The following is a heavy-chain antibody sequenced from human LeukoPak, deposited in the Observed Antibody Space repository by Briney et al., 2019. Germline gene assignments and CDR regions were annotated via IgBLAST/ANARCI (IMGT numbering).Heavy chain of an antibody. J-gene: IGHJ3*02. D-gene: IGHD6-19*01. CDR3: ARGSRGWAPYDAFDI. CDR2: IIPIFGTA. V-gene: IGHV1-69*13. CDR1: GGTFSSYA. Sequence: SVKVSCKASGGTFSSYAISWVRQAPGQGLEWMGGIIPIFGTANYAQKFQGRVTITADESTSTAYMELSSLRSEDTAMYYCARGSRGWAPYDAFDIWDQGTMVTVSS.